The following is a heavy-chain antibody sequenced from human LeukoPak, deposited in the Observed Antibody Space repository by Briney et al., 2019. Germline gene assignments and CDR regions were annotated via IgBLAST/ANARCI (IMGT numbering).Heavy chain of an antibody. D-gene: IGHD5-24*01. CDR1: GGSISSYY. CDR3: ARWASRDGYNHFDY. V-gene: IGHV4-59*08. CDR2: IYYSGST. J-gene: IGHJ4*02. Sequence: SETLSLTCTVSGGSISSYYWSWIRQPPGKGLEWIGYIYYSGSTNFNPSLKSRVTISVDTSKNQFSLRPSSVTAADTAVYYCARWASRDGYNHFDYWGQGTLVTVSS.